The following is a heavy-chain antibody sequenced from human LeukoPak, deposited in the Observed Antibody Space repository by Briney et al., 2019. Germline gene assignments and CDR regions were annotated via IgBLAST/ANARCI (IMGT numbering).Heavy chain of an antibody. J-gene: IGHJ4*02. D-gene: IGHD3-10*01. CDR1: GFTVSSNY. Sequence: PGGSLRLSCAASGFTVSSNYMSWVRQAPGKGLEWVSVIYSGGSTYYADSVKGRFTISRDNSKNTLYLQMNSLRAEDTAVYYCARDYYGSGSYYNYWGQGTLVTVSS. CDR3: ARDYYGSGSYYNY. V-gene: IGHV3-53*01. CDR2: IYSGGST.